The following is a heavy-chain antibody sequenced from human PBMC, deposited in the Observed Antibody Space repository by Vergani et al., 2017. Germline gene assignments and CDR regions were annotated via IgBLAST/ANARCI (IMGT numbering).Heavy chain of an antibody. CDR1: GGSFSDYY. J-gene: IGHJ4*02. D-gene: IGHD3-10*01. Sequence: QVQQQEWGAGLLKTSETLSLTCGVSGGSFSDYYWSWIRQPPGKGLEWIGYIYYSGSTYYNPSLKSRVTISVDTSKNQFSLKLSSVTAADTAVYYCARRTTMVRGVLEIARYYFDYWGQGTLVTVSS. CDR3: ARRTTMVRGVLEIARYYFDY. V-gene: IGHV4-59*08. CDR2: IYYSGST.